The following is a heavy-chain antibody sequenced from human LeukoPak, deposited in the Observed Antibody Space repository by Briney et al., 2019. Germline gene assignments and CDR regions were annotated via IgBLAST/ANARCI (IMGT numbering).Heavy chain of an antibody. CDR1: EFTFTNYW. V-gene: IGHV3-74*01. CDR2: IDNDGSDS. CDR3: ARGGYHHGFDI. J-gene: IGHJ3*02. Sequence: GGSPRLSCAVSEFTFTNYWMHWVRQAPGEGLVWVSRIDNDGSDSIYADSVKGRFTISRDNAKNTVYLQMNGLRADDTAVYYCARGGYHHGFDIWGQGTMVIVSS. D-gene: IGHD1-14*01.